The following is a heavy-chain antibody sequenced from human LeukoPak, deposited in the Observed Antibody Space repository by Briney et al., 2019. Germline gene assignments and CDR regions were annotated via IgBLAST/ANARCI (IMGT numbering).Heavy chain of an antibody. Sequence: GGSLRLSCAASGFTFSRYWMSWVRQAPGKGLEWVANIKQDGSEKYYVDSVKGRLTISRDNAKNTLYLQVNSLRAEDTAVYSCVRGVGGDSRFDPWGQGTLVTVSS. CDR3: VRGVGGDSRFDP. V-gene: IGHV3-7*01. CDR2: IKQDGSEK. J-gene: IGHJ5*02. CDR1: GFTFSRYW. D-gene: IGHD1-26*01.